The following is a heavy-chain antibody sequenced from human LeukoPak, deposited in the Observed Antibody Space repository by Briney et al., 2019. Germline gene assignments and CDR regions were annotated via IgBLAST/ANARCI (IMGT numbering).Heavy chain of an antibody. Sequence: PSETLSLTCTVSGGSISSGGYYWSWIRQHPGKGLEWIGYIYYSGSTYYNPSLKSRVTISVDTSKNQFSLKLSSVTAADTAVYYCARGPGAYYYGSGSYGPLVMDVWGQGTTVTVSS. CDR1: GGSISSGGYY. J-gene: IGHJ6*02. CDR3: ARGPGAYYYGSGSYGPLVMDV. V-gene: IGHV4-31*03. CDR2: IYYSGST. D-gene: IGHD3-10*01.